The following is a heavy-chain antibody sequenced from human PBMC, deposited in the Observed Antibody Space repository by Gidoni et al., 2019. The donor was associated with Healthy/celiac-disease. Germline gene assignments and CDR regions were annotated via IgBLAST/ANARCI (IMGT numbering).Heavy chain of an antibody. CDR2: ISWNSGSI. CDR3: AKDVYGGNSNAFDI. J-gene: IGHJ3*02. D-gene: IGHD4-17*01. CDR1: GFTFDDYA. Sequence: EVQLVESGGDLVQPGRSLSLSCAASGFTFDDYAMHWVRQAPGKGLEWVSGISWNSGSIGYADSVKGRFTISRDNAKNSLYLQMNSLRDEDTALYYCAKDVYGGNSNAFDIWGQGTMVTVSS. V-gene: IGHV3-9*01.